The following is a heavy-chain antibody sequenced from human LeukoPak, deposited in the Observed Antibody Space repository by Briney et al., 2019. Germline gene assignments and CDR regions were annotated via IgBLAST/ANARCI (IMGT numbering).Heavy chain of an antibody. CDR1: GFTFSNYA. CDR2: ISGSGGST. J-gene: IGHJ4*02. Sequence: GGSLRLSCAASGFTFSNYAMSWVRQAPGKGLEWVSAISGSGGSTYYADSVKGRFTISRDNSKNTVYLQMNSLRVEDTALYYCVRSLDYWGQGTLVTVSS. CDR3: VRSLDY. V-gene: IGHV3-23*01.